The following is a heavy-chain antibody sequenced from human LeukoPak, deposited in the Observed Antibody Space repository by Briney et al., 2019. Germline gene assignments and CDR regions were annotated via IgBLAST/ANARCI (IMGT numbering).Heavy chain of an antibody. V-gene: IGHV1-8*01. CDR1: GYTFTSYD. CDR2: MNPNSGNT. D-gene: IGHD3-3*01. Sequence: ASVKVSCKASGYTFTSYDINWVRQATGQGLEWMGWMNPNSGNTRYAQKFQGRVTMTRNTSISTAYMELSSLRSEDTAVYYCARLANYDFWSGYYILRDPYYYYGMDVWGQGTTVTVSS. CDR3: ARLANYDFWSGYYILRDPYYYYGMDV. J-gene: IGHJ6*02.